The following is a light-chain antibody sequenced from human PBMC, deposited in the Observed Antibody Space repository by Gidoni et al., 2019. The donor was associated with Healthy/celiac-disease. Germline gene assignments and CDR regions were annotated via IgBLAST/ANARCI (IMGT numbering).Light chain of an antibody. V-gene: IGLV3-1*01. CDR1: KLGDKY. CDR3: QAWDSRTYVV. Sequence: SYELTRPPSVSVSPGPTASITCSGDKLGDKYACCYQQKPGQPPVLVIYQGSTRPSGIPERFSGSNSGNTATLTISGTPAMDEADYYCQAWDSRTYVVFGGGTKLTVL. J-gene: IGLJ2*01. CDR2: QGS.